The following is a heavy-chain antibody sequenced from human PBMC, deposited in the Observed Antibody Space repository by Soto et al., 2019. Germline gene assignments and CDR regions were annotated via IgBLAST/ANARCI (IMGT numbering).Heavy chain of an antibody. V-gene: IGHV1-69*04. Sequence: GASVKVSCKASGGTFSSYTISWVRQAPGQGLEWMGRIITILGIANYAQKFQGRVTITADKSTSTAYMELSSLRSEDTAVYYCARDRSSGWYDAFDIWGQGTMVTVSS. CDR1: GGTFSSYT. D-gene: IGHD6-19*01. CDR3: ARDRSSGWYDAFDI. CDR2: IITILGIA. J-gene: IGHJ3*02.